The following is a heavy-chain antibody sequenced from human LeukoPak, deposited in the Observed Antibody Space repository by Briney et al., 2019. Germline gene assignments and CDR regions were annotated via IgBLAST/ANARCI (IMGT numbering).Heavy chain of an antibody. CDR2: ISGSGGST. D-gene: IGHD3-10*01. J-gene: IGHJ4*02. CDR3: ARARYGSGGYFFDF. CDR1: GFTFSDYA. V-gene: IGHV3-23*01. Sequence: GGSLRLSCAASGFTFSDYAMTWIRQDPEKGLEWISTISGSGGSTYYADSVKGRFTISRDNAKSSLYLQMNSLRGEDTAVYYCARARYGSGGYFFDFWGQGTLVTVSS.